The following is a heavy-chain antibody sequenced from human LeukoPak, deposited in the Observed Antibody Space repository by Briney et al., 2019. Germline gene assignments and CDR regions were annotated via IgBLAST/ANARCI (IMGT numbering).Heavy chain of an antibody. CDR2: FDPEDGET. J-gene: IGHJ5*02. CDR1: RYTLTELS. CDR3: ATRPTMIGEDWFDP. D-gene: IGHD3-22*01. V-gene: IGHV1-24*01. Sequence: AASVKVSCKVSRYTLTELSMHWVRQAPGKGLEWMGGFDPEDGETIYAQKFQGRVTMTEDTSTDTAYMELSSLRSEDTAVYYCATRPTMIGEDWFDPWGQGTLVTVSS.